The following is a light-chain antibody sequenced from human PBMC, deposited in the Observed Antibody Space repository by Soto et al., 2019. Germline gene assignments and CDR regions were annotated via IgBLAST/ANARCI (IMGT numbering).Light chain of an antibody. CDR1: QSISSW. CDR3: QQYKT. CDR2: KAS. Sequence: DIQMTQSPSTLSASVGDRVTITCRASQSISSWLAWYQQKPGKAPKLLIYKASSLESGVPSRFSGSGSGTEFTLTIXSLQPDDFATYYCQQYKTFGQGTKV. V-gene: IGKV1-5*03. J-gene: IGKJ1*01.